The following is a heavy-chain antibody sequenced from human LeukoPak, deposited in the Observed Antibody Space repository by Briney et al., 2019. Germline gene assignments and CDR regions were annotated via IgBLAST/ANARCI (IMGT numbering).Heavy chain of an antibody. CDR2: IKQDGSEN. CDR3: ALYTYGYSFDY. D-gene: IGHD3-10*01. J-gene: IGHJ4*02. V-gene: IGHV3-7*03. CDR1: GFTFSGRW. Sequence: GGSLRLSCAASGFTFSGRWMSWVRQAPGRGPEWVANIKQDGSENHYVDSVKGRFTISRDNAKNSLYLQMNSLRVEDTAVYYCALYTYGYSFDYWGQGALVIVSS.